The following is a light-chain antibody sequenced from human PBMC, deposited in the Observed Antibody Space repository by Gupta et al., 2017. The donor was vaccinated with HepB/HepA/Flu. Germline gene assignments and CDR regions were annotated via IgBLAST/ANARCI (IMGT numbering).Light chain of an antibody. V-gene: IGKV1D-16*01. CDR1: QGISSW. J-gene: IGKJ4*01. CDR3: QQYNSYPLT. CDR2: AAS. Sequence: DIQMTQSPSSLSASVGDRVTITCRASQGISSWLDWYQQKPGKAPKFLIYAASSLQSGVPSRFSGSGSGTDFTLTISSLQPEDFATYYCQQYNSYPLTFGRGTQLEIK.